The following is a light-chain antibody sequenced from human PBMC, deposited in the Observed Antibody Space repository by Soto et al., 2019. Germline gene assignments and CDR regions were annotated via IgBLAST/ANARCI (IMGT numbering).Light chain of an antibody. J-gene: IGKJ1*01. CDR2: GAS. CDR3: QQYGSSPST. V-gene: IGKV3-20*01. Sequence: EIVLTQSPGTLSLSPGERATLSCRASQTVTSNYLAWYQRKPGQAPRLLIYGASSRATGITDRFSGSGSGTDFTLTINRMEAEDFAVYFCQQYGSSPSTFGQGTKVEIK. CDR1: QTVTSNY.